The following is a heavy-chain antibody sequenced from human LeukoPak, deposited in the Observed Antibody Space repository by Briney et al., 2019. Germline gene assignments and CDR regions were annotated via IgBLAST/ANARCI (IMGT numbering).Heavy chain of an antibody. Sequence: GGSLRLSCAASGFTVSSNYMSWVRQAPGKGLEWVSVIYSGGSTYYADSVKGRFTISRDNSKNTLYLQMNSLRAEDTAVYYCAKAKNMIVVGPWGQGTLVTVSS. CDR1: GFTVSSNY. CDR3: AKAKNMIVVGP. V-gene: IGHV3-66*01. CDR2: IYSGGST. J-gene: IGHJ5*02. D-gene: IGHD3-22*01.